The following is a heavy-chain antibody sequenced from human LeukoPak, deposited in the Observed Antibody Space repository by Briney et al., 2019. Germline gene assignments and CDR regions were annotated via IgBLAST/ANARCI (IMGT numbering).Heavy chain of an antibody. CDR2: ISSGSSVR. D-gene: IGHD3-10*01. J-gene: IGHJ4*02. V-gene: IGHV3-48*01. Sequence: GGSLRLSCAASGFTFSSSAMSWVRQAPGKGLEWVSYISSGSSVRYYADSVKGRFTISRDNAKNSLYLQMNSLRVEDTAVYYCAREDSGVLDYWGQGTLVTVSS. CDR1: GFTFSSSA. CDR3: AREDSGVLDY.